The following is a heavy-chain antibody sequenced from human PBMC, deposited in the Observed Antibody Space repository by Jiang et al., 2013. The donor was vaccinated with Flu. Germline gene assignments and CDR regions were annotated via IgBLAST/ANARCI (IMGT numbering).Heavy chain of an antibody. CDR1: GGYY. Sequence: GGYYWSWIRQNPGKGLEWIGYIFYSGTTSYNPSLQSRVTISVDTSKNQFSLTLSAVTAADTAVYYCAREESIMVRGVNGMDVWGQGTTVTVSS. J-gene: IGHJ6*02. CDR3: AREESIMVRGVNGMDV. V-gene: IGHV4-31*02. CDR2: IFYSGTT. D-gene: IGHD3-10*01.